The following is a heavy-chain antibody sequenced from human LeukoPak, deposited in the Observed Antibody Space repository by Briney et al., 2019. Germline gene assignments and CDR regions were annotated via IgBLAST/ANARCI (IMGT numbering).Heavy chain of an antibody. CDR3: ARSSLPYYFDY. CDR2: IWYDGSNK. J-gene: IGHJ4*02. CDR1: GFTFSSYG. V-gene: IGHV3-33*01. D-gene: IGHD5/OR15-5a*01. Sequence: GGSLRLSCAASGFTFSSYGVHWVRQAPGKGLEWVAVIWYDGSNKYYADSVKGRFTISRDNSKNTLYLQMNSLRAEDTAVYYCARSSLPYYFDYWGQGTLVTVSS.